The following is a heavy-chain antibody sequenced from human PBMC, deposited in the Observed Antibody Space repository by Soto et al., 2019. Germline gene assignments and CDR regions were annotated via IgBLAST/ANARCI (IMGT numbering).Heavy chain of an antibody. CDR2: ISAYNGNT. V-gene: IGHV1-18*01. CDR1: GYTFTSYG. J-gene: IGHJ6*02. CDR3: AREQTGYYYGMDV. Sequence: GPSVKVSCKASGYTFTSYGISWVRQAPGQGLEWMGWISAYNGNTNYAQKLQGRVTMTTDTSTSTAYMELSSLRSEDTAVYYCAREQTGYYYGMDVWGQGTTVTVSS.